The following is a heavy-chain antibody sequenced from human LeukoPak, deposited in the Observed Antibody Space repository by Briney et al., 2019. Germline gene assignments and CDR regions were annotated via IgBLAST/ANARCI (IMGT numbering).Heavy chain of an antibody. CDR3: ARTGYCSGGSCGRDWFAP. CDR2: ISAYNGNT. Sequence: ASVKVSCKASRYTVTSYGVSWGRQAPGQGLKGWGWISAYNGNTNYAQKLQCRVTMTTDKSTSTAYMELRSLRSDDTAVYYCARTGYCSGGSCGRDWFAPWGQGTLVTVSS. D-gene: IGHD2-15*01. CDR1: RYTVTSYG. V-gene: IGHV1-18*01. J-gene: IGHJ5*02.